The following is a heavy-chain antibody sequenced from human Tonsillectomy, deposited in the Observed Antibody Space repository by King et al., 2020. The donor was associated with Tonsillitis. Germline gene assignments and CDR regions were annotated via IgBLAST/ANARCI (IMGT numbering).Heavy chain of an antibody. CDR1: GYTFTSYY. Sequence: QLVQSGAEVKKPGASVKVSCKASGYTFTSYYVHWVRQAPGQGLEWMVIINPSGGSTSYAQKFQGRVTMTRDTSTSTVYMELSSLRSEDTAVYYCARGQYYYDSSGYHDAFDIWGQGTMVTVSS. CDR2: INPSGGST. J-gene: IGHJ3*02. CDR3: ARGQYYYDSSGYHDAFDI. V-gene: IGHV1-46*01. D-gene: IGHD3-22*01.